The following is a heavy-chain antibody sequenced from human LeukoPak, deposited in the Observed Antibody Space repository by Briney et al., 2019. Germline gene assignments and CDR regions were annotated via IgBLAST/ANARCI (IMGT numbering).Heavy chain of an antibody. V-gene: IGHV3-30-3*01. CDR2: ISYDGSIK. Sequence: PGKSLRLSCAASGFTFRSYAIHWVRQAPGKGLEWVAFISYDGSIKYYADSVKGRFTISRDNSKNTLSLQMNSLRGEDTAVYYCAKGGDDSSPDYWGQGTLVTVSS. CDR3: AKGGDDSSPDY. CDR1: GFTFRSYA. D-gene: IGHD3-22*01. J-gene: IGHJ4*02.